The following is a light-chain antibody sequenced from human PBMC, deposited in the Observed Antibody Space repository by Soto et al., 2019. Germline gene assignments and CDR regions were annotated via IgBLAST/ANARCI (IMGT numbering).Light chain of an antibody. J-gene: IGLJ2*01. Sequence: QSALTQPPSASGSPGQSVTISCTGTSSDVGGYNYVSWYQQHPGKAPKLMIYEVNKRPSGVTDRFSGSKSGNTASLTVSGLQGEDEADYYCSSYAGSNKLLFGGGTKLTVL. CDR2: EVN. CDR1: SSDVGGYNY. CDR3: SSYAGSNKLL. V-gene: IGLV2-8*01.